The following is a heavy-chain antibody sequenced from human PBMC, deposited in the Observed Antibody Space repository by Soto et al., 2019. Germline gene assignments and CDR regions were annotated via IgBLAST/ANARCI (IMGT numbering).Heavy chain of an antibody. D-gene: IGHD4-17*01. V-gene: IGHV3-13*01. CDR3: ASTLRAGDRPAV. Sequence: PGGSLRLSCAASGFTFSSYDMHWVRQATGKGLEWVSAIGTAGDTYYPGSVKGRFTISRENAKNSLYLQMNSLRAGDTAVYYCASTLRAGDRPAVWDQGTTVTVSS. J-gene: IGHJ6*02. CDR2: IGTAGDT. CDR1: GFTFSSYD.